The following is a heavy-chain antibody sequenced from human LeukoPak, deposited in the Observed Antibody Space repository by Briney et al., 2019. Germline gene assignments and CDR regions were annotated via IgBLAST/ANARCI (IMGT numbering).Heavy chain of an antibody. Sequence: GGSLRLSCAASGFTFSDYYMSWIRQAPGKGLEWVSYISSSGSTIYYADSVKGRFTISRDNAKNSLYLQMNSLRAEDTALYYCAKDLGYCTNGVCSRNYYYYGMDVWGQGTTVTVSS. V-gene: IGHV3-11*01. J-gene: IGHJ6*02. CDR2: ISSSGSTI. CDR1: GFTFSDYY. CDR3: AKDLGYCTNGVCSRNYYYYGMDV. D-gene: IGHD2-8*01.